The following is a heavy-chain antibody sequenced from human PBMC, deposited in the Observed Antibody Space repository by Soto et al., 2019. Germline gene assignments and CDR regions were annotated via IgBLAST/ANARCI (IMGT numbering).Heavy chain of an antibody. V-gene: IGHV1-69*12. CDR1: GGTFSSYA. D-gene: IGHD5-12*01. CDR3: ARGYHRWLQLWYFDI. CDR2: IIPIFGTV. J-gene: IGHJ2*01. Sequence: QVQLVQSGAEVKKPGSSVKVSCKASGGTFSSYAISWVRQAPGQGLEWMGGIIPIFGTVNYAQKFQGRVTITADDSMSTAYMALSSLRSEDTAVYYCARGYHRWLQLWYFDIWGRGTLVTVSS.